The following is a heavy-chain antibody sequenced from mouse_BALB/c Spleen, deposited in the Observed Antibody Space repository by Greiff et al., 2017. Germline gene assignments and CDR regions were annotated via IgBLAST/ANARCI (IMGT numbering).Heavy chain of an antibody. CDR2: ISYSGST. D-gene: IGHD1-1*01. J-gene: IGHJ1*01. Sequence: EVQLQESGPGLVKPSQSLSLTCTVTGYSITSDYAWNWIRQFPGNKLEWMGYISYSGSTSYNPSLKSRISITRDTSKNQFFLQLNSVTTEDTATYYCARILLRYRYFDVWGAGTTVTVSS. CDR1: GYSITSDYA. V-gene: IGHV3-2*02. CDR3: ARILLRYRYFDV.